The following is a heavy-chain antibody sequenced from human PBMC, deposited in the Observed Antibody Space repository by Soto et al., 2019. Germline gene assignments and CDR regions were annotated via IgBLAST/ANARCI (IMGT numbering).Heavy chain of an antibody. CDR2: IYPTGTT. D-gene: IGHD3-10*01. V-gene: IGHV4-30-2*06. CDR1: GGSISSGGYS. Sequence: SETLSLTCTVSGGSISSGGYSWSWIRQSPEKGLEWIGCIYPTGTTYYHPSLKSRVTISVDTSRNQFSLNLTSVTAADTAVYYCARAPPGPYPRSVLCGQGTTVTVSS. CDR3: ARAPPGPYPRSVL. J-gene: IGHJ6*02.